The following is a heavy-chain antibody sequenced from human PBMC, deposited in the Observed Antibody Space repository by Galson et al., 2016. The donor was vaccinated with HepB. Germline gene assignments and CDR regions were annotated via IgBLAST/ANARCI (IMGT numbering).Heavy chain of an antibody. CDR2: ISTYNSDS. D-gene: IGHD6-13*01. V-gene: IGHV1-18*01. CDR3: ARDSRRSSTCLLGY. CDR1: GYTFSSYG. Sequence: SVKVSCKASGYTFSSYGISWVRQAPGQGLEWMGLISTYNSDSNYAQKFQGRVTMTTDPSTSTAYMELRSLSSDDTAVYYCARDSRRSSTCLLGYWGQGTLVTVSS. J-gene: IGHJ4*02.